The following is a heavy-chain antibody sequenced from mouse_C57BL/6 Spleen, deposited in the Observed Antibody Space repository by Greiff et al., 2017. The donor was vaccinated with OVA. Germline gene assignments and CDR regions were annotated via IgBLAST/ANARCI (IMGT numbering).Heavy chain of an antibody. J-gene: IGHJ4*01. CDR2: INPNNGGT. CDR1: GYTFTDYN. CDR3: ARCDYYYGSSYPYAMDY. Sequence: EVQLQQSGPELVKPGASVKIPCKASGYTFTDYNMDWVKQSHGKSLEWIGDINPNNGGTIYNQKFKGKATLTVDKSSSTAYMELRSLTSEDTAVYYCARCDYYYGSSYPYAMDYWGQGTSVTVSS. D-gene: IGHD1-1*01. V-gene: IGHV1-18*01.